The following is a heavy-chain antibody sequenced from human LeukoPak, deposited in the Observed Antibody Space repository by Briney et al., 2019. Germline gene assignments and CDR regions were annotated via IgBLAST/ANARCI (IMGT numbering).Heavy chain of an antibody. CDR3: ARFYRFRFDP. Sequence: SETLSLTCTVSGDFISSGSYYWSWIRQPAGKGLEWIGRIYINGTTKYNPSLKSRVTISADTSKNQFSLKLSSVTATDTAMYYCARFYRFRFDPWGQGTLVAVSS. J-gene: IGHJ5*02. CDR1: GDFISSGSYY. CDR2: IYINGTT. V-gene: IGHV4-61*02. D-gene: IGHD3-16*02.